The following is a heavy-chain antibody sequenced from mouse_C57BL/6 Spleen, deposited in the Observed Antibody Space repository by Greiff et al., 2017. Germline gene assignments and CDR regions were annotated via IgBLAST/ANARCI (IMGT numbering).Heavy chain of an antibody. CDR3: ASREVDGSLYYFDY. Sequence: QVQLQQPGAELVKPGASVKMSCKASGYTFTSYWITWVKQRPGQGLEWIGDIYPGSGSTNYNEKFKGKATLTVDTSSSTAYMQLRSLTSEDSAVYYWASREVDGSLYYFDYWGQGTTLTVSS. CDR1: GYTFTSYW. CDR2: IYPGSGST. J-gene: IGHJ2*01. V-gene: IGHV1-55*01. D-gene: IGHD2-3*01.